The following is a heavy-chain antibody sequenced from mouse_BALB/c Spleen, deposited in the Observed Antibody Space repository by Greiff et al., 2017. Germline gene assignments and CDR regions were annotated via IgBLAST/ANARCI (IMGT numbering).Heavy chain of an antibody. CDR3: ARGATARDWFAY. Sequence: QVQLQQSGAELAKPGASVTMSCKASGYTFTSYWMHWVKQRPGQGLEWIGYINPSTGYTEYNQKFKDKATLTADKSSSTAYMQLSSLTSEDSAVYSCARGATARDWFAYWGQGTLVTVSA. J-gene: IGHJ3*01. CDR2: INPSTGYT. V-gene: IGHV1-7*01. CDR1: GYTFTSYW. D-gene: IGHD1-2*01.